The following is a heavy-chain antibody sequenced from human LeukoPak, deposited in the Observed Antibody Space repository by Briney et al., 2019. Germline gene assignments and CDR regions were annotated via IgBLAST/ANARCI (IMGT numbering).Heavy chain of an antibody. V-gene: IGHV1-3*04. D-gene: IGHD3-10*01. CDR3: APLIGAYFDY. Sequence: ASVKVSCKTSGYTFTKHPMHWVRQAPGQRLEWMGWINTDNGNTKYSEKFQGRVAITRDTSASTAYMELNSLTFEDTALYYCAPLIGAYFDYWGQGTLVTVSS. CDR1: GYTFTKHP. J-gene: IGHJ4*02. CDR2: INTDNGNT.